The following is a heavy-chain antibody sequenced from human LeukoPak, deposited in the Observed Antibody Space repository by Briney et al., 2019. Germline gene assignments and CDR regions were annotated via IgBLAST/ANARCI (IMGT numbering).Heavy chain of an antibody. CDR3: ATQQLTPPGTPRNSYYFDY. D-gene: IGHD6-13*01. CDR2: ISGSGGST. CDR1: GFTFSSYA. J-gene: IGHJ4*02. V-gene: IGHV3-23*01. Sequence: PGGSLRLSCAASGFTFSSYAMSWVRQAPGKGLEWVSAISGSGGSTYYADSVKGRFTISRDNSKNTLYLQMNSLRAEDTAVYYCATQQLTPPGTPRNSYYFDYWGQGTLVTVSS.